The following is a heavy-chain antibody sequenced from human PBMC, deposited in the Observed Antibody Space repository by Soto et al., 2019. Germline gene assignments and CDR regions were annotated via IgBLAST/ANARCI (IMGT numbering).Heavy chain of an antibody. CDR1: GFTFSSYA. D-gene: IGHD3-22*01. V-gene: IGHV3-30-3*01. CDR3: ARAKERDYYDSSGYSFAFDY. CDR2: ISYDGSNK. J-gene: IGHJ4*02. Sequence: GGSLRLSCAASGFTFSSYAMHWVRQAPGKGLEWVAVISYDGSNKYYADSVKGRFTISRDNSKNTLYLQMNSLRAEDTAVYYCARAKERDYYDSSGYSFAFDYWGQGTQVTVSS.